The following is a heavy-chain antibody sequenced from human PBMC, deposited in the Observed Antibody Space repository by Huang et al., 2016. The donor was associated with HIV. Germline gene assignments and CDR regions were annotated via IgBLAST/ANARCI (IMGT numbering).Heavy chain of an antibody. CDR1: GASLSSGSYY. J-gene: IGHJ3*02. D-gene: IGHD2-15*01. Sequence: QVQLQESGPGLVKPSQTLSLTCTVSGASLSSGSYYWTWIRQPAGKGLEWIGHIYTMGSTNYNPALKSRVTISIDTSKNHFSLRLNAVTAADTAVYYCATWPPGSQMRAFDIWGPGTMITVSS. V-gene: IGHV4-61*09. CDR3: ATWPPGSQMRAFDI. CDR2: IYTMGST.